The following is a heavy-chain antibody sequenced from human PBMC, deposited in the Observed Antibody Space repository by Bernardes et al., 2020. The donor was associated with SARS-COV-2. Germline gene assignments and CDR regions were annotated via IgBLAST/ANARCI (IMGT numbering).Heavy chain of an antibody. CDR2: ISSSSSYI. J-gene: IGHJ6*02. CDR3: ARDYETVWSGYYELKYYYYYYGMDV. CDR1: GFTFSSYS. D-gene: IGHD3-3*01. V-gene: IGHV3-21*01. Sequence: GGSLRLSCAASGFTFSSYSMNWVRQAPGKGLEWVSSISSSSSYIYYADSVKGRFTISRDNAKNSLYLQMNSLRAEDTAVYYCARDYETVWSGYYELKYYYYYYGMDVWGQGTTVTVSS.